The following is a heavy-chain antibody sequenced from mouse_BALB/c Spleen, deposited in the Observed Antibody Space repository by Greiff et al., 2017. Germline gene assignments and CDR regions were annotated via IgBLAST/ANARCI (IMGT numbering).Heavy chain of an antibody. CDR1: GYTFTSYT. V-gene: IGHV1-4*02. Sequence: VKLMESAAELARPGASVKMSCKASGYTFTSYTMHWVKQRPGQGLEWIGYINPSSRYTEYNQKFKDKTTLTADKSSSTAYMQLSSLTSEDSAVYYCAKRLDPYAMDYWGQGTSVTVSS. J-gene: IGHJ4*01. CDR3: AKRLDPYAMDY. D-gene: IGHD2-12*01. CDR2: INPSSRYT.